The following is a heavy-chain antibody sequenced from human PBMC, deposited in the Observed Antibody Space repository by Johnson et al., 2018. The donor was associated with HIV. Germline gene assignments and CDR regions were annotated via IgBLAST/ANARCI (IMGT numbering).Heavy chain of an antibody. CDR2: INWNGGST. J-gene: IGHJ3*02. Sequence: VQLVESGGGVVRPGGSLRLSCATSGFTFDDYGMSWVRQAPGKGLEWVSGINWNGGSTGYAGSVKGRFTISRDNAKNSLYLQMNSLRAEDTALYYCARVLIVVVVAAEIDAFDIWGQGTMVTVSS. CDR3: ARVLIVVVVAAEIDAFDI. D-gene: IGHD2-15*01. V-gene: IGHV3-20*04. CDR1: GFTFDDYG.